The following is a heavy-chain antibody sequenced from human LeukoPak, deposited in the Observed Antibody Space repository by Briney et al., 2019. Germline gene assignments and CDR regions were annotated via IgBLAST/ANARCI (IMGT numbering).Heavy chain of an antibody. CDR3: ANLALAVADRDHAFDF. CDR1: GFIFSDYY. CDR2: TSSSGGAT. D-gene: IGHD6-19*01. V-gene: IGHV3-11*04. J-gene: IGHJ3*01. Sequence: PGGSLRLSCAASGFIFSDYYMSWIRQVPGKGLEWVSYTSSSGGATYYAGFVKGRFTVSRDNAQNSLSLQMDSLRAEDTAVYYCANLALAVADRDHAFDFWGQGTMVTVSS.